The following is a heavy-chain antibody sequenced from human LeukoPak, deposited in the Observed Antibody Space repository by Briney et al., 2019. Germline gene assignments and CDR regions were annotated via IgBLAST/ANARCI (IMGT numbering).Heavy chain of an antibody. V-gene: IGHV1-2*04. D-gene: IGHD5-18*01. Sequence: ASVKVSCKASGYTFTGYYMHWVRQAPGQGLEWMGWIHPNSGGTNYAQKFQAWVTMIRDTSISTAYMELSRLRSDDTAVYYCATSGYAYGALDIWGQGTMVTVSS. CDR2: IHPNSGGT. J-gene: IGHJ3*02. CDR1: GYTFTGYY. CDR3: ATSGYAYGALDI.